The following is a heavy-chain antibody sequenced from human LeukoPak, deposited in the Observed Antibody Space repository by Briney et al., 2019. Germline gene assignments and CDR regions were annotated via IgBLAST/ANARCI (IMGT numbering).Heavy chain of an antibody. CDR2: IYLGGSDF. D-gene: IGHD1-26*01. V-gene: IGHV5-51*01. Sequence: GESLKISCQGSGYNFANYWIAWVRQMPGRGLEWMGSIYLGGSDFRYSPSFEGQVTISADKSISTAYLQWNSLKDSDTAIYYCARRGDQWELRFDPWGQGTLVTVSS. CDR3: ARRGDQWELRFDP. CDR1: GYNFANYW. J-gene: IGHJ5*02.